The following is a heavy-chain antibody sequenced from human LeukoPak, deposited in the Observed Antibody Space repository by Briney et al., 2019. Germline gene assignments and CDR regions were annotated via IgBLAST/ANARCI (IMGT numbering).Heavy chain of an antibody. CDR2: IYHSGST. V-gene: IGHV4-4*02. J-gene: IGHJ5*02. CDR1: GGSISSSNW. D-gene: IGHD2-2*03. CDR3: ARGSPGWISWFDP. Sequence: SETLSLTCAVSGGSISSSNWWGWVRQPPGKGLEWIGEIYHSGSTNYNPSLKSRVTISVDTSKNQFSLKLSSVTAADTAVYYCARGSPGWISWFDPWGQGTLVTVSS.